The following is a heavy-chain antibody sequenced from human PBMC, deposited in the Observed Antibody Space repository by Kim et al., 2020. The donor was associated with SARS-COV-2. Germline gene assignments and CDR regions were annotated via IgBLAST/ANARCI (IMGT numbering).Heavy chain of an antibody. CDR2: IYTSGST. CDR1: GGSISSYY. V-gene: IGHV4-4*07. Sequence: SETLSLTCTVSGGSISSYYWSWIRQPAGKGLEWIGRIYTSGSTNYNPSLKSRVTMSVDTSKNQFSLKLSSVTAADTAVYYCAREEQQLVRPHGGYDYWGQGTLVTVSS. D-gene: IGHD6-13*01. CDR3: AREEQQLVRPHGGYDY. J-gene: IGHJ4*02.